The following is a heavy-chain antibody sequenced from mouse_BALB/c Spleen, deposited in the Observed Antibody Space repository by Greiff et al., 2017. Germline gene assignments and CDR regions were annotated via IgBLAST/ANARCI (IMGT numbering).Heavy chain of an antibody. Sequence: EVKLVESGGGLVKPGGSLKLSCAASGFAFSSYDMSWVRQTPEKRLEWVAYISSGGGSTYYPDTVKGRFTISRDNAKNTLYLQMSSLKSEDTAMYYCAGITTVVARFDYWGQGTTLTVSS. V-gene: IGHV5-12-1*01. CDR2: ISSGGGST. D-gene: IGHD1-1*01. J-gene: IGHJ2*01. CDR1: GFAFSSYD. CDR3: AGITTVVARFDY.